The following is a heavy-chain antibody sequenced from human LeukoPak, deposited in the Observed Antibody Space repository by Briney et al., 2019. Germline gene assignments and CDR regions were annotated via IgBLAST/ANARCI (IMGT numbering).Heavy chain of an antibody. Sequence: GGSLRLSCAASGFTFSTYNMNWVRQAPGKGLEWVSYISGTSDNIYYADSVKGRFTISRDNAKNSLYLQMNGLGAEDTAVYYCARDRYSGHEFDYWGQGTLVTVS. CDR3: ARDRYSGHEFDY. D-gene: IGHD5-12*01. V-gene: IGHV3-48*04. CDR1: GFTFSTYN. J-gene: IGHJ4*02. CDR2: ISGTSDNI.